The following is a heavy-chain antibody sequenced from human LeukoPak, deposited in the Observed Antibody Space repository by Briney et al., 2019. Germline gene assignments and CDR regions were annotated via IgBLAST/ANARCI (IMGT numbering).Heavy chain of an antibody. D-gene: IGHD1-1*01. CDR2: IYTSGST. J-gene: IGHJ5*02. V-gene: IGHV4-4*09. Sequence: KPSETLSLTCTVSGGSISSYYWSWIRQPPGKGLEWIGYIYTSGSTNYNPSLKSLFTISVDTSKNQFSLKLSSVTAADTAVYDCARLGSSGNWFDPWGQGTLVTVSS. CDR3: ARLGSSGNWFDP. CDR1: GGSISSYY.